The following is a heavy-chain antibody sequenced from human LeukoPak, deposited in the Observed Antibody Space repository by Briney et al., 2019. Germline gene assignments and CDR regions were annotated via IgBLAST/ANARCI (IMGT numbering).Heavy chain of an antibody. D-gene: IGHD1-26*01. V-gene: IGHV4-38-2*01. Sequence: SETLSLTCAASGYSISSGYYWGWIRQAPGKGLEWIGSIYHSGSTYYNPSPKSRVTISVDTSKNQFSLKLSSVTAADTAVYYCARHAIRRTLGSDYWGQGTLVTVSS. J-gene: IGHJ4*02. CDR2: IYHSGST. CDR3: ARHAIRRTLGSDY. CDR1: GYSISSGYY.